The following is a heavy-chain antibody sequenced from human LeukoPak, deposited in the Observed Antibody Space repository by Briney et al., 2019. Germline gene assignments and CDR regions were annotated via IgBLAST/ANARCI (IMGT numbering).Heavy chain of an antibody. V-gene: IGHV1-24*01. CDR1: GHTLTELS. CDR2: FDPEDGET. Sequence: ASVKVSCKVSGHTLTELSMHWVRQAPGKGLEWMGGFDPEDGETIYAQKFQGRVTMTEDTSTDTAYMELSSLRSEDTAVYYCATGMRGSYYDFDYWGQGTLVTVSS. J-gene: IGHJ4*02. CDR3: ATGMRGSYYDFDY. D-gene: IGHD1-26*01.